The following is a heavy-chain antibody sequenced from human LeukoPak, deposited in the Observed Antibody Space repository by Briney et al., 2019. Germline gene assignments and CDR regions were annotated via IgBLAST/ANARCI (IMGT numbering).Heavy chain of an antibody. CDR1: GFTFSSYW. V-gene: IGHV3-7*05. CDR2: IKRDGSEK. D-gene: IGHD3-10*01. J-gene: IGHJ3*02. Sequence: PGGSLRLSCAASGFTFSSYWMSWVRQAPGKGLEWVANIKRDGSEKYYVDSVKGRLIISRDNAENSLYLQMNSLRAEDTAVYYCARARDYGSGRANAFDIWGQGTMVTVSS. CDR3: ARARDYGSGRANAFDI.